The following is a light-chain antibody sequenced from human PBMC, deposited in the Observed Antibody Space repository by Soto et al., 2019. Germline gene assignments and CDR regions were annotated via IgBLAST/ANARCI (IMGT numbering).Light chain of an antibody. CDR1: QSLLHSTGETF. V-gene: IGKV2D-29*02. J-gene: IGKJ5*01. CDR2: EVS. CDR3: MQSTQLPPT. Sequence: DDVMTQTPLSLSFAPGQPASISCKSSQSLLHSTGETFLFWYLPKPGQSPQLLIYEVSTRVSGVPDRFSGSGSGTDFTLEISRVETDDVGIYYCMQSTQLPPTFGQRTRLEIK.